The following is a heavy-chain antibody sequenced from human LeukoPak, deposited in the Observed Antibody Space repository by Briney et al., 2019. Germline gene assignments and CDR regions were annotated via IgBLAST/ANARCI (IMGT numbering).Heavy chain of an antibody. CDR3: ARGPRYCSGGSCGLGWFDP. J-gene: IGHJ5*02. D-gene: IGHD2-15*01. CDR1: GGSFSGYY. V-gene: IGHV4-34*01. CDR2: VKNSGST. Sequence: PSETLSLTRAVYGGSFSGYYWSWIRQPPGKGLEWIGEVKNSGSTNYNPSLKSRVTISVDTSKNQFSLKLSSVTAADTAVYYCARGPRYCSGGSCGLGWFDPWGQGTLVTVSS.